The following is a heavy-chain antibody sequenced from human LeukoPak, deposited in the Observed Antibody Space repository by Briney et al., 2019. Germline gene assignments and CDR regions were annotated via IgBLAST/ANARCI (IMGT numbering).Heavy chain of an antibody. CDR1: GGSISSYY. Sequence: SGTLSLTCTVSGGSISSYYWSWIRQPPGKGLEWIGYIYYSGSTNYNPSLKSRVTISVDTSKNQFSLKLSSVTAADTAVYYCARGGVVVPAAPLDPWGQGTLVTVSS. CDR3: ARGGVVVPAAPLDP. D-gene: IGHD2-2*01. J-gene: IGHJ5*02. CDR2: IYYSGST. V-gene: IGHV4-59*01.